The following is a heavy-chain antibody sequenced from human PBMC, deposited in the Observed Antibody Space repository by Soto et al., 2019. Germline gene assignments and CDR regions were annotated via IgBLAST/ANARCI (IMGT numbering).Heavy chain of an antibody. CDR2: IYYSGST. CDR3: ARQHGDYTVDY. J-gene: IGHJ4*02. Sequence: PSETLTPTTTASGGSTSSGSYYRGWNRQPPGKGLEWIGSIYYSGSTYYNPSLKSRVTISVDTSKNQFSLKLSSVTAADTAVYYCARQHGDYTVDYWGQGTLVTVSS. D-gene: IGHD4-17*01. CDR1: GGSTSSGSYY. V-gene: IGHV4-39*01.